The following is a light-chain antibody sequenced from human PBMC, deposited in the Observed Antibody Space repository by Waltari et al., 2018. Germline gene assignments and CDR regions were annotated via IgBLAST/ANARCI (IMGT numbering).Light chain of an antibody. J-gene: IGKJ3*01. CDR2: DAS. V-gene: IGKV1-33*01. CDR3: QQHDHLPFT. CDR1: QDIANY. Sequence: DIQMTQSPYSLSASVGDGVTITCQASQDIANYLNWYQQKPGKAPKLLVYDASNLYSGVPSRFSGSGSGTHFTFTITGLQPEDIATYYCQQHDHLPFTFGPGTKVDIK.